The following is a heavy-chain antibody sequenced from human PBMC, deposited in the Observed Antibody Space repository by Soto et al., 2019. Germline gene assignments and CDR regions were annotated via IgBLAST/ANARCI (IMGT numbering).Heavy chain of an antibody. CDR2: FDPEDGET. Sequence: ASVKVSCKVSGYTLTELSMHWVRQAPGKGLEWMGGFDPEDGETIYAQKFQGRGTMTEDTSTDTAYMELSSLRSEDTAVYYCATDRSGGRFGGWFDPWGQGTLVTVSS. D-gene: IGHD3-10*01. V-gene: IGHV1-24*01. J-gene: IGHJ5*02. CDR3: ATDRSGGRFGGWFDP. CDR1: GYTLTELS.